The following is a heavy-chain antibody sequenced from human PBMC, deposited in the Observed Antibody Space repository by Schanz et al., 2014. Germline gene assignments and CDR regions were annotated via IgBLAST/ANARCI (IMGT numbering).Heavy chain of an antibody. CDR3: ARQGVRGIREFDF. CDR1: GFTFDDYA. D-gene: IGHD3-10*01. J-gene: IGHJ4*02. V-gene: IGHV3-43D*03. CDR2: ISWDGGST. Sequence: EVQLVESGGVVVQPGGSLRLSCAASGFTFDDYALDWVRQPPGKGLEWVSLISWDGGSTYYADSVRGRFTVSRDNIRNYMYLQMNSLRPEDTALYYCARQGVRGIREFDFWGQGTLVTVSS.